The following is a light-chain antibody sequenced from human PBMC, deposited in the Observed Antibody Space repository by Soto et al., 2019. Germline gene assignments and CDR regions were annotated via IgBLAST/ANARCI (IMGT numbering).Light chain of an antibody. CDR2: GAS. V-gene: IGKV3-20*01. CDR3: QQYGRSPA. CDR1: QIVTSSY. Sequence: EIVLTQSPGTLSLSPGERATLSCRASQIVTSSYLAWYQQKPGQAPRLLIYGASSRATGIPDRFSGSGSGTDFTLTISRLEPEDFAVYYCQQYGRSPAFDGGTKVEIK. J-gene: IGKJ4*01.